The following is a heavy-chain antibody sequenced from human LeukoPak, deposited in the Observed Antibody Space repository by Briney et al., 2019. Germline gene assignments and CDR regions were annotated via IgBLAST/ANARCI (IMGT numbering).Heavy chain of an antibody. J-gene: IGHJ5*02. CDR1: VSSISSGYY. CDR2: IYHSGST. D-gene: IGHD6-13*01. CDR3: ARSAATGTHNWFDP. Sequence: SETRSFTGPVSVSSISSGYYWGWIRQPPGKGLGWFGSIYHSGSTYYNPSLKSRVTISVDTSKNQFSLKLSSVTAADTAVYYCARSAATGTHNWFDPWGQGTLVTVSS. V-gene: IGHV4-38-2*01.